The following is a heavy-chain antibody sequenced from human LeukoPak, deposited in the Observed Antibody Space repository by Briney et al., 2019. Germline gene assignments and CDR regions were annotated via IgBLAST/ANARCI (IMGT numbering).Heavy chain of an antibody. CDR1: GYTFTGYY. CDR3: ARFFREQWLDFDY. Sequence: ASVKVSCKASGYTFTGYYMHWVRQAPGQGLEWMGWINPNSGGTNYAQKFQGRVTMTRDTSISTAYMELSRLRSDDTAIYYCARFFREQWLDFDYWGQGTLVTVSS. V-gene: IGHV1-2*02. CDR2: INPNSGGT. J-gene: IGHJ4*02. D-gene: IGHD6-19*01.